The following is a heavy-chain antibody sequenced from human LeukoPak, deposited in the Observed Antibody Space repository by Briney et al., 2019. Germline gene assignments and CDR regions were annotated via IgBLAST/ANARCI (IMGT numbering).Heavy chain of an antibody. CDR1: GYTFTSYG. CDR3: ARDYFVVVPAAREEGAFDI. V-gene: IGHV1-18*01. Sequence: ASVKVSCKASGYTFTSYGISWVRQAPGQGLEWMGWISAYNGNTNYAQKLQGRVTMTTDTSTSAAYMELRSLRSDDTAVYYCARDYFVVVPAAREEGAFDIWGQGTMVTVSS. J-gene: IGHJ3*02. D-gene: IGHD2-2*01. CDR2: ISAYNGNT.